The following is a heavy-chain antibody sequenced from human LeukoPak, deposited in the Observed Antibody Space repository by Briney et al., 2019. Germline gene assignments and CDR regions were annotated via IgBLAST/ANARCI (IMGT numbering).Heavy chain of an antibody. CDR1: GGSISSSSYY. D-gene: IGHD6-19*01. CDR3: ARDKGRRIAVAGNRYYFDY. V-gene: IGHV4-39*07. CDR2: IYYVGST. Sequence: SETLSLTCTVSGGSISSSSYYWGWIRQPPGKGLEWIGSIYYVGSTYYNPSLKSRVTISVDTSKNQFSLKLSSVTAADTAVYYCARDKGRRIAVAGNRYYFDYWGQGTLVTVSS. J-gene: IGHJ4*02.